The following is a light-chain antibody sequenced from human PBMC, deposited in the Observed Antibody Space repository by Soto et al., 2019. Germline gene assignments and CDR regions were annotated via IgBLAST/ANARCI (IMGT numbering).Light chain of an antibody. CDR2: AAS. CDR3: QHYNSYSEA. CDR1: QSISSY. V-gene: IGKV1-39*01. Sequence: DIQMTQSPSSLSASVGDRVTITFRASQSISSYLNWYQQKPGKAPKLLIYAASSLQSGVPSRFSGSGSGTEFTLTISSLQPDDFAAYYCQHYNSYSEAFGQGTKVDNK. J-gene: IGKJ1*01.